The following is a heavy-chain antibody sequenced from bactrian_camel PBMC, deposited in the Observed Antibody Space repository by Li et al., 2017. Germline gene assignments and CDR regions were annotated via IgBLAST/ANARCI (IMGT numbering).Heavy chain of an antibody. CDR3: AADPAAKCPDWRPFTH. V-gene: IGHV3-3*01. CDR1: GVMTRLYC. CDR2: VAASDGRT. D-gene: IGHD1*01. Sequence: HVQLVESGGGSVQAGGSLRLSCAASGVMTRLYCMAWFRQSPGFERKEVARVAASDGRTRYADSVKGRFTISKDNDKNTVYLQLNDLKPEDTAIYTCAADPAAKCPDWRPFTHWGQGTQVTVS. J-gene: IGHJ4*01.